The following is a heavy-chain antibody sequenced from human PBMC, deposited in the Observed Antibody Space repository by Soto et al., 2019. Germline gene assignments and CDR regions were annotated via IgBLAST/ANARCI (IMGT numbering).Heavy chain of an antibody. D-gene: IGHD2-15*01. J-gene: IGHJ1*01. V-gene: IGHV4-34*01. Sequence: SETLSLTCAVYGGSFSGYYWSWIRQPPGKGLEWIGEINHSGSTNYNPSLKSRVTISVDTSKNQFSLKLSSVTAADTAVYYCARESSGGSGRRYFQHWGQGTLVTVSS. CDR2: INHSGST. CDR3: ARESSGGSGRRYFQH. CDR1: GGSFSGYY.